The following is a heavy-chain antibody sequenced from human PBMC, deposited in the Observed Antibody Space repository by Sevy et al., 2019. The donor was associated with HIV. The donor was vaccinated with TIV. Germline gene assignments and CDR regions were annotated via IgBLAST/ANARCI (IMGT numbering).Heavy chain of an antibody. CDR2: ITGGSSYI. CDR1: GFTFSSYT. CDR3: ARDGGCSSTSCLIYFDC. Sequence: LSLTCAASGFTFSSYTMNWVRHAPGKGLEWVSSITGGSSYIYYADSVKGRFTISRDNAKNSLYLQMNSLRAEDTAVDYCARDGGCSSTSCLIYFDCWGQGSLVTVSS. J-gene: IGHJ4*02. V-gene: IGHV3-21*01. D-gene: IGHD2-2*01.